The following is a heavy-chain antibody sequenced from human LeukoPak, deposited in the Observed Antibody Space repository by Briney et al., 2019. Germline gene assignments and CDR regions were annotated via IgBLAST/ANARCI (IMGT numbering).Heavy chain of an antibody. J-gene: IGHJ6*02. Sequence: HSQTLSLTCAISGDTVSSNTAAWNWIRQSPSRGLEWLGRTYYRSKWNNDYAVSVQNRITINPGTSKNQFSLQLKSATPEDTAVYYCTRQRSTSTDYYGMDVWGQGTTVTVSS. D-gene: IGHD6-6*01. CDR2: TYYRSKWNN. CDR3: TRQRSTSTDYYGMDV. CDR1: GDTVSSNTAA. V-gene: IGHV6-1*01.